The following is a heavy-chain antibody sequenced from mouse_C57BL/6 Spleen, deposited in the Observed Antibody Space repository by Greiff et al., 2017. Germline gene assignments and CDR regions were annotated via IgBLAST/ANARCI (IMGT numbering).Heavy chain of an antibody. V-gene: IGHV14-2*01. CDR1: GFNIKDYS. J-gene: IGHJ2*01. D-gene: IGHD4-1*01. CDR2: IDPEDGDS. CDR3: ARFLGRFDY. Sequence: VHVKQSGAELVKPGASVKLSCTASGFNIKDYSMHWVKQRPEQSLEWIGRIDPEDGDSKYSPKFQVKATITASTSSKPAYLQLSGLTSEETAVYDCARFLGRFDYWGQGTTLTVSS.